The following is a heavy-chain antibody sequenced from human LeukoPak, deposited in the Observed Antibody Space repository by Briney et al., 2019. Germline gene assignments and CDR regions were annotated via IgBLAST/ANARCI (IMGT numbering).Heavy chain of an antibody. CDR3: AGAFDFWSGYAHY. J-gene: IGHJ4*02. D-gene: IGHD3-3*01. V-gene: IGHV4-59*10. CDR2: IYTSGST. CDR1: GGSFSGYY. Sequence: SETLSLTCAVYGGSFSGYYWSWIRQPAGKGLEWIGRIYTSGSTNYNPSLKSRVTMSVDTSKNQFSLKLSSVTAADTAVYYCAGAFDFWSGYAHYWGQGTLVTVSS.